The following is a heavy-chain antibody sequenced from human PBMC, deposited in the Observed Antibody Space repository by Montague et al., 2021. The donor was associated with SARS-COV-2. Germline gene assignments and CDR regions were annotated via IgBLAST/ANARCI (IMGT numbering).Heavy chain of an antibody. Sequence: SETLSLTCTVSGGSISSSSYYWGWIRQPPGKGLEWIRSLCYSGSTYYNPSLKLRVTIAVDTTKNQFSLKLSSVTAADTAVYDCAGPRTLLRSYFDYWGQGTLVTVSS. CDR3: AGPRTLLRSYFDY. V-gene: IGHV4-39*01. CDR2: LCYSGST. J-gene: IGHJ4*02. D-gene: IGHD2-15*01. CDR1: GGSISSSSYY.